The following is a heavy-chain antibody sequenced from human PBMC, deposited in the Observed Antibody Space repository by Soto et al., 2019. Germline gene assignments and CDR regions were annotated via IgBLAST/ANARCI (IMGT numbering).Heavy chain of an antibody. CDR3: ARFYGDYVLGSVGYYFDY. CDR2: IYYSGST. V-gene: IGHV4-59*08. Sequence: QVQLQESGPGLVKPSETLSLTCTVSGGSISSYYWSWIRQPPGKGLEWIGYIYYSGSTNYNPSLKSRVTISVDTSKNQFSLKLSSVTAADTAVYYCARFYGDYVLGSVGYYFDYWGQGTLVTVSS. CDR1: GGSISSYY. D-gene: IGHD4-17*01. J-gene: IGHJ4*02.